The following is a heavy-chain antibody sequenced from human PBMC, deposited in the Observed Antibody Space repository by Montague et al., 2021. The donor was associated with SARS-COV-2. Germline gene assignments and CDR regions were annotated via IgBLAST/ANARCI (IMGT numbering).Heavy chain of an antibody. CDR3: VRAFSNSFKWFDP. V-gene: IGHV3-74*01. D-gene: IGHD6-13*01. CDR1: GSPFSAYW. Sequence: SRSLSLSASGSPFSAYWMHWVRQAPGQGLEWVARIRADGTTTNYADSVKGRFTTSRDNAQDTAYLHMTTLTAEDTAVYYCVRAFSNSFKWFDPWGQGTLVTVSS. CDR2: IRADGTTT. J-gene: IGHJ5*02.